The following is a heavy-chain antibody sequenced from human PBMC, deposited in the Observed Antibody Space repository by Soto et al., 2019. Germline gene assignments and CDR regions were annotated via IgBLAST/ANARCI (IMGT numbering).Heavy chain of an antibody. Sequence: EVQLLESEGDLVQPGGSLTLSCAAAGFTFSSYGMSWVRQAPGKGLEWVSAISGSGGSVYYADSVRGRFTISRDNSKNTLYLQVNSLRDEDAAIYFCAKGSVVGADYHYGMDVWGQGTTVTVSS. D-gene: IGHD2-2*01. CDR3: AKGSVVGADYHYGMDV. V-gene: IGHV3-23*01. CDR2: ISGSGGSV. CDR1: GFTFSSYG. J-gene: IGHJ6*02.